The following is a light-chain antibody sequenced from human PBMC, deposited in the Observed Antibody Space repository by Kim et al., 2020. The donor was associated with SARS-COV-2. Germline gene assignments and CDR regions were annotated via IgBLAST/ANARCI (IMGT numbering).Light chain of an antibody. CDR2: RNN. J-gene: IGLJ3*02. CDR1: STNIGALV. V-gene: IGLV10-54*01. Sequence: SPPATPTWPGGSTNIGALVAAWLQQRQALPPLTLSYRNNNLPSGISERFSAYRSGNTASLTITGLQPEDEAVYYCSTWDSSLRTWVFCGGTELTV. CDR3: STWDSSLRTWV.